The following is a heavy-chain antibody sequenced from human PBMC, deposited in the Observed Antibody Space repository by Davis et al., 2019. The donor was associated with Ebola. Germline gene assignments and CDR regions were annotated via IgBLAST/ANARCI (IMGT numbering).Heavy chain of an antibody. CDR1: GDSISSGSYY. CDR2: IYTRGST. V-gene: IGHV4-61*09. J-gene: IGHJ4*02. D-gene: IGHD3-3*01. Sequence: SETLSLTCTVSGDSISSGSYYWAWIRQPAGKGLEWIGHIYTRGSTNYNPSLKSRVTISGDTSKNQFSLKLTSVTAADTAVYYCVRDRHETSGYGFWGQGTLVTVSS. CDR3: VRDRHETSGYGF.